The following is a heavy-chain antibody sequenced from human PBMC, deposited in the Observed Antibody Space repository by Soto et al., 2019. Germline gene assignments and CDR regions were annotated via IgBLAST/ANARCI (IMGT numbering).Heavy chain of an antibody. Sequence: LRLSCAASGFTFSTYAMTWVRQAPGKGLEWVSSLSGGGNTRYYADSVKGRFTISRDNSKNTVYLQMNSLRAEDTAVYYCAKPGTGGYYFDLWGQGTLVTVSS. CDR2: LSGGGNTR. D-gene: IGHD7-27*01. V-gene: IGHV3-23*01. CDR1: GFTFSTYA. CDR3: AKPGTGGYYFDL. J-gene: IGHJ4*02.